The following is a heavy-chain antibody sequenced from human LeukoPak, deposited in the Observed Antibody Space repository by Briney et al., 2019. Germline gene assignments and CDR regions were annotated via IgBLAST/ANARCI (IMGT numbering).Heavy chain of an antibody. CDR3: ARGLLGDYGDYVPFFDP. J-gene: IGHJ5*02. Sequence: ASVNVSCKASGYTFTSYYMHWVRQAPRQGLEWMGIINPSGGSTSYAQQFQGRDTMTRDTSTSTVYMELSSLRSDDTAVYYCARGLLGDYGDYVPFFDPWGQGTLVTVSS. D-gene: IGHD4-17*01. CDR1: GYTFTSYY. CDR2: INPSGGST. V-gene: IGHV1-46*01.